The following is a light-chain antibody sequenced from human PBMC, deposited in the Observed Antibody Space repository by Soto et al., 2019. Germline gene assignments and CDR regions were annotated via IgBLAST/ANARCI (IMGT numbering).Light chain of an antibody. CDR1: STDVGGYKY. J-gene: IGLJ2*01. V-gene: IGLV2-14*01. CDR3: PSYAGSTSVV. Sequence: QSALTQPASVSGSPGQSITISCTGTSTDVGGYKYVSWYQQHAGTAPKLMIFEVNGRPSGVPDRFSGSKSGNTAPLTISGLRAEHEAGYYCPSYAGSTSVVFGGGAKLTVL. CDR2: EVN.